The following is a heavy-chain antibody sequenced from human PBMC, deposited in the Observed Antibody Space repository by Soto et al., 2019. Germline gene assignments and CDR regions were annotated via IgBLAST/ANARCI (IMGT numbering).Heavy chain of an antibody. V-gene: IGHV3-66*01. Sequence: EVQLVESGGGLVQPGGSLRLSCAASGFTISSNYMSWVRQAPGKGLEWVSVIYSGGSTYYADSVKGRFTISRDNSKNTLYLQMNSLRAEDTAVYYCARGGGQDDYNPLTLDYWGQGTLVTVSS. CDR1: GFTISSNY. CDR3: ARGGGQDDYNPLTLDY. CDR2: IYSGGST. J-gene: IGHJ4*02. D-gene: IGHD4-4*01.